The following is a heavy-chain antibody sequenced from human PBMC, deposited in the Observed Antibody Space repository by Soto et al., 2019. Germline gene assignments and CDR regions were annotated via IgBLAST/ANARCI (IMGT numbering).Heavy chain of an antibody. J-gene: IGHJ4*02. Sequence: ASVKVSCKASGYTFTSYGISWVRQAPGQRLEWMGWVSAYNGNTNYAQKLQGRVTMTTDTSTSTAYMELRSLTSDDAAVYYCAILPSIAVAGSYFDYWGQGTLVTVSS. CDR1: GYTFTSYG. CDR3: AILPSIAVAGSYFDY. V-gene: IGHV1-18*01. D-gene: IGHD6-19*01. CDR2: VSAYNGNT.